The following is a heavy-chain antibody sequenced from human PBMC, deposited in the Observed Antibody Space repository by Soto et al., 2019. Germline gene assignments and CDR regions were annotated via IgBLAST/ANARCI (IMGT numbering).Heavy chain of an antibody. Sequence: GASVKVSCKASGYTFTSYAMHWVRQAPGQRLEWMGWINAGNGNTKYSQKFQGRVTITRDTSASTAYMELSSLRSEDTAVYYCAREDGTIYYFDYWGQGTLVTVSS. V-gene: IGHV1-3*01. D-gene: IGHD2-2*01. CDR1: GYTFTSYA. CDR3: AREDGTIYYFDY. CDR2: INAGNGNT. J-gene: IGHJ4*02.